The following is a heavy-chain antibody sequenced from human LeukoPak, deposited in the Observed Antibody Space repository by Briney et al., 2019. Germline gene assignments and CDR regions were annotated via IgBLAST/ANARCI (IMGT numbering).Heavy chain of an antibody. D-gene: IGHD3-3*01. V-gene: IGHV3-23*01. CDR3: VGSGDFWSGYSYYFDY. J-gene: IGHJ4*02. CDR1: GFTFSSYA. Sequence: QPGGSLRLSCAASGFTFSSYAMSWVRQAPGKGLEWVSAISGSGGSTYYADSVKGRFTISRDNSKNTLYLQMNSLRAEDTAVYYCVGSGDFWSGYSYYFDYWGQGTLVTVSS. CDR2: ISGSGGST.